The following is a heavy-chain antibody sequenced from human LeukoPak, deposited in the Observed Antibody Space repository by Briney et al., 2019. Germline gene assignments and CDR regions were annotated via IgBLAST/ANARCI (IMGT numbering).Heavy chain of an antibody. D-gene: IGHD6-19*01. J-gene: IGHJ4*02. V-gene: IGHV3-23*01. Sequence: SGGSLRLSCAASGFTFSSYAVSWVRQAPGKGLEWVSAISGSGGSTYYADSVKGRFTISRDNSKNTLYLQMNSLRAEDTAVYYCAKDGSYVAVEALYYFDYWGQGTLVTVSS. CDR3: AKDGSYVAVEALYYFDY. CDR1: GFTFSSYA. CDR2: ISGSGGST.